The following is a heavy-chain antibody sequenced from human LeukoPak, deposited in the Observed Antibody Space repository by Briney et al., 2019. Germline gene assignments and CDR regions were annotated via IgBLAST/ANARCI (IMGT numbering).Heavy chain of an antibody. CDR3: ARDDNYGIFVNVDY. D-gene: IGHD4-11*01. V-gene: IGHV1-18*01. CDR2: ISTSTGDT. CDR1: GYTFSSYH. J-gene: IGHJ4*02. Sequence: ASVKVSCKASGYTFSSYHIAWVRQAPGQGLEWMGWISTSTGDTKYTQKFQGRVTLTTDTSTSTAYMELSSLRSDDTAVYYCARDDNYGIFVNVDYWGQGTLVTVSS.